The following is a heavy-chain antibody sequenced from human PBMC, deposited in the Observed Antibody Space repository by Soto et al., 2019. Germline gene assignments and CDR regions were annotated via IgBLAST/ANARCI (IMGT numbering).Heavy chain of an antibody. Sequence: SDTLSLTCTVSGGSISSYYWSWIRQPPGKGLEWIGYIYYSGSTNYNPSLKSRVTISVDTSKNQFSLKLSSVTAADTAVYYCARTRVITIFGVVTSSGMDVWGKGTTVTVSS. CDR1: GGSISSYY. V-gene: IGHV4-59*08. CDR3: ARTRVITIFGVVTSSGMDV. CDR2: IYYSGST. J-gene: IGHJ6*04. D-gene: IGHD3-3*01.